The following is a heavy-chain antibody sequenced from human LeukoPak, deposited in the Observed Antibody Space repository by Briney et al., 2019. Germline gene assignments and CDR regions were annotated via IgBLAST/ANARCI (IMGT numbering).Heavy chain of an antibody. CDR3: AKEGMSSGWYGLLSDPGPLDY. CDR2: ISYDGSNK. CDR1: GFTFSSYA. J-gene: IGHJ4*02. D-gene: IGHD6-19*01. V-gene: IGHV3-30-3*01. Sequence: GGSLRLSCAASGFTFSSYAMHWVRQAPGKGLEWVAVISYDGSNKYYADSVKGRFTISRDNSKNTLYLQMNSLRAEDTAVYYCAKEGMSSGWYGLLSDPGPLDYWGQGTLVTVSS.